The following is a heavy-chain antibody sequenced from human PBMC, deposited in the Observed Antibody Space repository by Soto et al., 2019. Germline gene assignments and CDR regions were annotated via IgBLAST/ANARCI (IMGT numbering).Heavy chain of an antibody. CDR1: GGTFSTYA. CDR3: AQTLGLAVAGPGRFDL. Sequence: QVQLVQSGAAVKKPGSSVKVSCKASGGTFSTYAISWVRQAPGQGLEWMGGIIPIFGTANYAQKFQGRVTITADESTSTVYMELSSLRSEDTAVYYCAQTLGLAVAGPGRFDLWGRGTLVTVSS. J-gene: IGHJ2*01. CDR2: IIPIFGTA. V-gene: IGHV1-69*12. D-gene: IGHD6-19*01.